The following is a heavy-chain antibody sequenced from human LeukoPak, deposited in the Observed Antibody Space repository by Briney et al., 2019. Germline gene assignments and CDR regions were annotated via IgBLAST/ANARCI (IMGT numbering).Heavy chain of an antibody. V-gene: IGHV4-38-2*02. CDR2: IYHSGST. CDR3: ARGPTGGYYYYYMDV. CDR1: GYSISSGYY. Sequence: TSETLSLTCTVSGYSISSGYYWGWIRQPPGKGLEWIGSIYHSGSTYYNPSLKSRVTISVDTSKNQFSLKLSSVTAAGTAVYYCARGPTGGYYYYYMDVWGKGTTVTISS. J-gene: IGHJ6*03. D-gene: IGHD4-11*01.